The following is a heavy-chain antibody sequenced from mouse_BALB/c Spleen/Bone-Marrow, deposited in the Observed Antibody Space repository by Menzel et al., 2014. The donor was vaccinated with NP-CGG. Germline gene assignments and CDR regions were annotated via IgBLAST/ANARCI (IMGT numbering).Heavy chain of an antibody. CDR2: IDPANGNT. Sequence: VQLQQSGAELVKPGASVNLSYTASGFNIKDTYIHWVKQRPEQGLEWIGGIDPANGNTKYDPKFQGKATITADTSSNTAYLQLSSLTSEDTAVYYGARDYGRTAWFAYWGQGTLVTVSA. D-gene: IGHD1-1*01. J-gene: IGHJ3*01. V-gene: IGHV14-3*02. CDR3: ARDYGRTAWFAY. CDR1: GFNIKDTY.